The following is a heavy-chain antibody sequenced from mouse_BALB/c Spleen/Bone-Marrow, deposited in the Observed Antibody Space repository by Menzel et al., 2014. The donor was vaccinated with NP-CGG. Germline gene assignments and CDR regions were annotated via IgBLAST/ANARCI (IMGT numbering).Heavy chain of an antibody. CDR1: GDSITNAY. Sequence: VQLKDSGPSLVKPSQTLSLTCSVTGDSITNAYWNWIRKFPGNKIDYMGYISYSGNTYYNPSLKSRISITRDTSKNQFYLQVNPVTTEDTATYFCARGTGYYFDYWGQGTTLTVSS. J-gene: IGHJ2*01. CDR2: ISYSGNT. V-gene: IGHV3-8*02. CDR3: ARGTGYYFDY. D-gene: IGHD3-3*01.